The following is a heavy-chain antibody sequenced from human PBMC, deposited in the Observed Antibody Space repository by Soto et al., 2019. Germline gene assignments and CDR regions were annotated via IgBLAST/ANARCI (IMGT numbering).Heavy chain of an antibody. D-gene: IGHD2-15*01. CDR3: ARGGIVVVVAALGGYNWFDP. Sequence: TSETLSLTCAVSGGSISSGGYSWSWIRQPPGKGLEWIGEINHSGSTNYNPSLKSRVTISVDTSKNQFSLKLSSVTAADTAVYYCARGGIVVVVAALGGYNWFDPWGQGTLVTVSS. V-gene: IGHV4-30-2*01. CDR2: INHSGST. J-gene: IGHJ5*02. CDR1: GGSISSGGYS.